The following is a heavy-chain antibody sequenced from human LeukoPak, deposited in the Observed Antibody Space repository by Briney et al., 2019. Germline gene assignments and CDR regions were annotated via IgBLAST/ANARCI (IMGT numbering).Heavy chain of an antibody. CDR2: INHSGST. V-gene: IGHV4-34*01. CDR3: ARGRGYSGWITFDY. D-gene: IGHD5-12*01. J-gene: IGHJ4*02. CDR1: GGSFSGYY. Sequence: SETLSLTCAVYGGSFSGYYLSWIRQPPGKGLEWIGEINHSGSTNYNPSLKSRVTISVDTSKNQFSLKLSSVTAADTAVYYCARGRGYSGWITFDYWGQGTLVTVSS.